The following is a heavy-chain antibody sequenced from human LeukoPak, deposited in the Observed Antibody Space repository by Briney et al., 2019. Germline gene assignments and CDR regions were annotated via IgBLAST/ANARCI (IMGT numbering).Heavy chain of an antibody. J-gene: IGHJ3*02. D-gene: IGHD3-3*01. CDR2: IYTSGST. V-gene: IGHV4-4*07. Sequence: SETLSLTCTVSGGSISSYYWSWIRQPAGKGLEWIGRIYTSGSTNYNPSLMSRVTMSVDTSKNQFSLKLSSVTAADTAVYYCARDLEYYDSWSGYYPGAFDIWGQGTMVTVSS. CDR1: GGSISSYY. CDR3: ARDLEYYDSWSGYYPGAFDI.